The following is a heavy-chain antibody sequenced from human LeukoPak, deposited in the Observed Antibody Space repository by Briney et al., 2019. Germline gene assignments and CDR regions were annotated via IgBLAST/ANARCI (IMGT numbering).Heavy chain of an antibody. CDR2: IITAIGTT. CDR3: ARAYSSSMYYFDY. D-gene: IGHD6-6*01. J-gene: IGHJ4*02. Sequence: SVKVSCKASGGTLSTYSWMRQAPGQGLEWMGVIITAIGTTNYAQKFQGRLRITADASTSTAYMELSSLRSEDTAVYYCARAYSSSMYYFDYWGQGTLVTVSS. CDR1: GGTLSTY. V-gene: IGHV1-69*13.